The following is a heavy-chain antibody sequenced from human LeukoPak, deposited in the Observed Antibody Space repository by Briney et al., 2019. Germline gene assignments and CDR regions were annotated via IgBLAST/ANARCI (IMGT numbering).Heavy chain of an antibody. CDR1: GFSFNNYA. D-gene: IGHD1-26*01. CDR3: AKKAQYNGNYPLDY. CDR2: LSGSGGST. Sequence: GGSLRPSCVGSGFSFNNYAMSWVRQAPGKGLEWVSSLSGSGGSTQYADSVKGRFSISRDNSKNTLFLQMNSLRAEDTALYFCAKKAQYNGNYPLDYWGQGTLVTVSS. V-gene: IGHV3-23*01. J-gene: IGHJ4*02.